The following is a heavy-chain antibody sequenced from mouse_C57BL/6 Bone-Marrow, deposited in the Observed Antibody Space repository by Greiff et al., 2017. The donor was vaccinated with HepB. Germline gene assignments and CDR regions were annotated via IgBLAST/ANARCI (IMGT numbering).Heavy chain of an antibody. CDR1: GYTFTSYW. CDR2: IDPSDSYT. CDR3: ARWGVWGFAY. J-gene: IGHJ3*01. V-gene: IGHV1-50*01. Sequence: QVQLQQPGAELVKPGASVKLSCKASGYTFTSYWMQWVKQRPGQGLEWIGEIDPSDSYTNYNQKFKGKATLTVDTSSSTAYMQLSSLTSEDSAVYYCARWGVWGFAYWGQGTRVTVSA.